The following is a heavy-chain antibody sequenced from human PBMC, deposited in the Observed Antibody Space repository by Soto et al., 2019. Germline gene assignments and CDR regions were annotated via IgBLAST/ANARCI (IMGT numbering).Heavy chain of an antibody. CDR1: GGSISSYY. CDR3: SGVAYYYYYMDV. J-gene: IGHJ6*03. Sequence: SETLSLTCTVSGGSISSYYWSWIRQPPGKGLEWIGYIYYSGSTNYNPSLKSRVTISVDTSKNQFSLKLSPVTAADTAVYYCSGVAYYYYYMDVWGKGTTVTVSS. V-gene: IGHV4-59*01. CDR2: IYYSGST. D-gene: IGHD2-15*01.